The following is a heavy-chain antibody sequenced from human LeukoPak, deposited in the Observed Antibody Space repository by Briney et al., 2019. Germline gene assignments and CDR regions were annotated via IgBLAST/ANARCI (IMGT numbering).Heavy chain of an antibody. CDR2: INWNGATT. CDR3: ARSVGPPVPDFFDD. J-gene: IGHJ4*02. CDR1: GFTFEESG. V-gene: IGHV3-20*04. Sequence: GGSLRLSCVASGFTFEESGFTWVRQPPGKGLEWVSGINWNGATTAYADPVRGRCTISRDNSRAAVYPQMDRLRTDETVLYFCARSVGPPVPDFFDDWGQGTLVTVSS.